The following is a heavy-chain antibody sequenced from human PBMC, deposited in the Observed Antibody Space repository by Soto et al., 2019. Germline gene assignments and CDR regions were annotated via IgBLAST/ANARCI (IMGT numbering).Heavy chain of an antibody. Sequence: ASVKVSCKASGYTFTSYYMHWVRQAPGQGLEWMGIINPSGGSTSYAQKFQGRVTMTRDTSTSTVYMELSSLRSEDTAVYYCARSLAARAYSGFDSCSGGQGTLVTVSS. CDR1: GYTFTSYY. J-gene: IGHJ4*02. CDR3: ARSLAARAYSGFDSCS. V-gene: IGHV1-46*01. CDR2: INPSGGST. D-gene: IGHD5-12*01.